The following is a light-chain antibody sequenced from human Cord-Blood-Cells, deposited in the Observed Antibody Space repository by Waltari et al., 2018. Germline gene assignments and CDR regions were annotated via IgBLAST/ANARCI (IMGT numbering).Light chain of an antibody. CDR2: AAS. V-gene: IGKV1-9*01. Sequence: DIQLTQSPSFLSASVGDRVTITCRASQGISSYLAWYQQKPGKAPKLLIYAASTLQSGVPSRFSVSGSGTEFTLTISSLQPEYFSTYYCQQLNSYPRTFGQGTKVEIK. CDR3: QQLNSYPRT. J-gene: IGKJ1*01. CDR1: QGISSY.